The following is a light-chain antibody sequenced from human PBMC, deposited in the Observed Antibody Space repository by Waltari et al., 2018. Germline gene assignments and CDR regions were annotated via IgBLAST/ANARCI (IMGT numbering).Light chain of an antibody. V-gene: IGLV1-47*01. CDR3: ATWDDSLSGGV. CDR2: RNN. CDR1: RSNIGANY. J-gene: IGLJ2*01. Sequence: QSVLTQPPSASGTPGQRVTLSCSGRRSNIGANYVYWYQQVPGLAPRLLIYRNNTRPSGVPDRFSASKSGTSASLAISGLRSEDEADYYCATWDDSLSGGVFGGGTKLTVL.